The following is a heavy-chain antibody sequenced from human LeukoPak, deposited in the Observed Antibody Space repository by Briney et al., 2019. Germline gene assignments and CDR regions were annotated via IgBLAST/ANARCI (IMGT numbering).Heavy chain of an antibody. Sequence: GRSLRLSCAASAFTFSSYGMHWVRQAPGKGLEWVAVISYDGSDKYYADSVKGRFTISRDNSKNTVYLQMNNLRGDDTAVYYCAKDISGGDCPDYWGQGTLVTVSS. D-gene: IGHD2-21*02. CDR1: AFTFSSYG. CDR2: ISYDGSDK. V-gene: IGHV3-30*18. CDR3: AKDISGGDCPDY. J-gene: IGHJ4*02.